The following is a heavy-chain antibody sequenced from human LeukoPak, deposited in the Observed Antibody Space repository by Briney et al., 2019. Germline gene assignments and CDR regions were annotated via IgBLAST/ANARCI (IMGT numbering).Heavy chain of an antibody. J-gene: IGHJ3*01. CDR3: ARDPLAGLYAFDV. CDR1: GFTFSNFW. V-gene: IGHV3-7*01. D-gene: IGHD6-19*01. Sequence: EGSLRLSCAASGFTFSNFWMSWVRQAPGKGLEWVASIKQDGSERYYVDSVKGRFTISRDNAKNSLFLQMNSLRAEDTAVYYCARDPLAGLYAFDVWGQGTMVIVSS. CDR2: IKQDGSER.